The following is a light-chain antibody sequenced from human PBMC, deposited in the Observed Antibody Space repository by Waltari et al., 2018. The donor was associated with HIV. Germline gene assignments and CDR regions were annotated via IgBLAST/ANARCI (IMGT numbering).Light chain of an antibody. CDR3: GTWDSSLSVVV. J-gene: IGLJ2*01. Sequence: QSVLTQPPLVSAAPGQRVTISCSGSSSNIGTNYVSWYQQLPGTAPKFLIYDNNNRPSGIPDRFPGYKSGTSAPLGITGVQTGDEADYYCGTWDSSLSVVVFGGGTKLTVL. V-gene: IGLV1-51*01. CDR1: SSNIGTNY. CDR2: DNN.